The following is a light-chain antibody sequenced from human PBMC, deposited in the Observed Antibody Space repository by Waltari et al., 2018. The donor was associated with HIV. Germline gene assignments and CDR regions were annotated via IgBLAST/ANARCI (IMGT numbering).Light chain of an antibody. V-gene: IGLV2-14*01. J-gene: IGLJ1*01. Sequence: QSALTQPASVSGSPGQSITISCTGTSRDVGGSHYVSWYQQFPGKAPKLMISEVSNRPSGVSDRLSGSKSGNTASLTISGLQAEDEADYYCSSYTTGSTLVVFGTGTKVIVL. CDR3: SSYTTGSTLVV. CDR1: SRDVGGSHY. CDR2: EVS.